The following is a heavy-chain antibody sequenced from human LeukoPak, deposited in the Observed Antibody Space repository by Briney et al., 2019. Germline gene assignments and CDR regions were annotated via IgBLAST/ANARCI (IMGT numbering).Heavy chain of an antibody. CDR1: GFTFSNYW. CDR3: AREDQPRGTFDY. D-gene: IGHD2-15*01. CDR2: IKQDGSEK. V-gene: IGHV3-7*05. J-gene: IGHJ4*02. Sequence: GGSLRLSCAASGFTFSNYWMTWVRQAPGKGLEWVANIKQDGSEKYYVDSVKGRFTISRDNAKNSLYLQMNSLRAEDTALYYCAREDQPRGTFDYWGQRILVTVSS.